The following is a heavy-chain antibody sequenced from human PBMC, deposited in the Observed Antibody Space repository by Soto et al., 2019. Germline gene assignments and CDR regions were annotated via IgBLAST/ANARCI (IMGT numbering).Heavy chain of an antibody. J-gene: IGHJ5*02. CDR3: ARLWFGELLWWFDP. D-gene: IGHD3-10*01. CDR1: GGSISSYY. CDR2: IYYSGST. V-gene: IGHV4-59*08. Sequence: SETLSLTCTVSGGSISSYYWSWIRQPPGKGLEWIGYIYYSGSTNYNPSLKSRVTISVDTSKNQFSLKLSSVTAADTAVYYCARLWFGELLWWFDPWGQGTLVTVSS.